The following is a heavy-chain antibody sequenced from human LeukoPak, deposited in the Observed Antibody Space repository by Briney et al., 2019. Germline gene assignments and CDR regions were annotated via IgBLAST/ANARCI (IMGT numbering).Heavy chain of an antibody. Sequence: GGSLRLSCSASGFALSSHAMHWVRQAPGKALEYVSAISYNGGSTYYANSVKDRFTISRDNSKNTLYLQMSSLRPEDTAVFYCVRRTGNYFDYWGQGTLVTVSS. CDR2: ISYNGGST. CDR1: GFALSSHA. D-gene: IGHD3/OR15-3a*01. V-gene: IGHV3-64D*09. CDR3: VRRTGNYFDY. J-gene: IGHJ4*02.